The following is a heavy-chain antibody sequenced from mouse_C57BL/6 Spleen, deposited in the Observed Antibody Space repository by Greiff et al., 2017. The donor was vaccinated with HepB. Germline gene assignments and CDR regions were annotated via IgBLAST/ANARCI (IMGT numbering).Heavy chain of an antibody. D-gene: IGHD1-1*01. CDR2: IHPSDSDT. CDR1: GYTFTSYW. V-gene: IGHV1-74*01. Sequence: VQLQQPGAELVKPGASVKVSCKASGYTFTSYWMPWVKQRPGQGLEWIGRIHPSDSDTNYNQKFKGKATLTVDKSSSTAYMQLSSLTSEDSAVYYCAISLHYYGSSDYAMDYWGQGTSVTVSS. J-gene: IGHJ4*01. CDR3: AISLHYYGSSDYAMDY.